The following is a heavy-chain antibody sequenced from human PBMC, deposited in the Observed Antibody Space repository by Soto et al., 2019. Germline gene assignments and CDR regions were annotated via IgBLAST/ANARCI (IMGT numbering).Heavy chain of an antibody. Sequence: QVQLVESGGGVVQPGRSLRLSCAASGFTFSSYGMHWVRQAPGKGLEWVAVISYDGSNKYYADSVKGRFTISRDNSKNTLYLQMNSLRAEDTAVYYCAKDHFFVVDYGDLGYYYYGMDFWGQRTTVNVSS. V-gene: IGHV3-30*18. CDR1: GFTFSSYG. CDR3: AKDHFFVVDYGDLGYYYYGMDF. J-gene: IGHJ6*02. D-gene: IGHD4-17*01. CDR2: ISYDGSNK.